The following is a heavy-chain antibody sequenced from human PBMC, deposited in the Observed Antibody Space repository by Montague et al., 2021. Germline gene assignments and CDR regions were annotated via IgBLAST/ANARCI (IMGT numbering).Heavy chain of an antibody. D-gene: IGHD3-10*01. CDR2: VYHTRGT. J-gene: IGHJ4*02. CDR1: GYSITSGYY. CDR3: ARIRGGDYSFS. V-gene: IGHV4-38-2*02. Sequence: SETLSLTCTVSGYSITSGYYWGCFRQSPPGRLLGFVSVYHTRGTYYNPSLNRRVTMSVDTSKKHVSLRLSSVIAADTALYYCARIRGGDYSFSWGRGILVAVSP.